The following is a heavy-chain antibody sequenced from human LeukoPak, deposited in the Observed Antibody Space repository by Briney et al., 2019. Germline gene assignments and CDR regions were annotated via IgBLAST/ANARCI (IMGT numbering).Heavy chain of an antibody. D-gene: IGHD2-21*01. J-gene: IGHJ5*02. CDR1: GGSISSGSYY. CDR3: ARRDGWFDP. CDR2: IYSSGST. Sequence: SQTLSLTCTVSGGSISSGSYYWSWIRQPAGKGLEWIGRIYSSGSTNYNPSLKSRVTISVDTSKNHFSLKLSSVTAADTAVYYCARRDGWFDPWGQGTLVIVSS. V-gene: IGHV4-61*02.